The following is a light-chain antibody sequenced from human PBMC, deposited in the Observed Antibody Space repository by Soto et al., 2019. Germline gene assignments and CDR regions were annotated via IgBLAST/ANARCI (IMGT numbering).Light chain of an antibody. CDR1: QSISRW. CDR2: DAS. J-gene: IGKJ1*01. V-gene: IGKV1-5*01. Sequence: DIHSTHSPSTLSTSLGDRVSITCRASQSISRWLAWYQQKPGKAPKLLIYDASSLESGVPSRFSGSGSGTEFTLTISSLQPDDFATYFCQQYNSYSTFGQGTKVDIK. CDR3: QQYNSYST.